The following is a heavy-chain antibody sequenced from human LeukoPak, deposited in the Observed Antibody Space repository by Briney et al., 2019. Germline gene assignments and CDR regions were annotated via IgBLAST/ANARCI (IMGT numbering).Heavy chain of an antibody. CDR3: AKDMDKFGYDSSGYYPH. J-gene: IGHJ4*02. D-gene: IGHD3-22*01. CDR1: GFTFDDYA. CDR2: ISWNSGSI. V-gene: IGHV3-9*01. Sequence: GRSLRLSCAASGFTFDDYAMHLVRQAPGKGLEWVSGISWNSGSIGYADSVKGRFTISRDNAKNSLYLQMNSLRAEDTALYYCAKDMDKFGYDSSGYYPHWGQGTLVTVSS.